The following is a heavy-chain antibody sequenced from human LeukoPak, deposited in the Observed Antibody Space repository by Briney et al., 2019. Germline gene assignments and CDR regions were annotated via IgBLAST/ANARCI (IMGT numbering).Heavy chain of an antibody. D-gene: IGHD6-19*01. Sequence: GGSLRLSCAASGFTFSSYEMNWVRQAPGKGLEWVSYISSSGSTIYYADSVKGRFTIPRDNAKNSLYLQMNSLRAEDTAVYYCARDLAVAGDAFDIWGQGTMVTVSS. CDR2: ISSSGSTI. CDR3: ARDLAVAGDAFDI. CDR1: GFTFSSYE. J-gene: IGHJ3*02. V-gene: IGHV3-48*03.